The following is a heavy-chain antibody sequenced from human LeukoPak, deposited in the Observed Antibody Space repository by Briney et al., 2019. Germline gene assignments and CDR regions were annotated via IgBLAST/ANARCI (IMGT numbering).Heavy chain of an antibody. CDR2: IYYSGST. D-gene: IGHD1-26*01. V-gene: IGHV4-59*12. Sequence: SETLSLTCTVSGGSISSYYWSWIRQPPGKGLEWIGYIYYSGSTNYNPSLKSRVTISVDTSKNQFSLKLSSVTAADTAVYYCARAFKATSYYFDYWGQGTLVTVSS. CDR1: GGSISSYY. J-gene: IGHJ4*02. CDR3: ARAFKATSYYFDY.